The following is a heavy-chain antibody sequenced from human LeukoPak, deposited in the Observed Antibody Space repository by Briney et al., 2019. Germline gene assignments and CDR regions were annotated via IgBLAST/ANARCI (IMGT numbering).Heavy chain of an antibody. CDR3: AKVGYSSSWYSGGYYYGMYV. CDR2: ISGSGGST. J-gene: IGHJ6*02. V-gene: IGHV3-23*01. D-gene: IGHD6-13*01. CDR1: GFTFSSYA. Sequence: PGGSLRLSCAASGFTFSSYAMGWVRQAPGKGLEWVSAISGSGGSTYYADSVKGRFTISRDNSKNTLYLQMNSLRAEDTAVYYCAKVGYSSSWYSGGYYYGMYVWRQGTTVTVSS.